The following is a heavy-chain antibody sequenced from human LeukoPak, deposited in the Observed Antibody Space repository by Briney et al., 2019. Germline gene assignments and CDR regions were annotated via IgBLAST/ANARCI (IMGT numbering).Heavy chain of an antibody. CDR3: ARETIWSGYYSRGYYFDY. J-gene: IGHJ4*02. Sequence: PSQTLSLTCTVSGGSISSGDYYRSWIRHPPGKGLEWIGYIYYSGSTYYNPSLKSRVTISVDTSKNQFSLKLSSVTAADTAVYYCARETIWSGYYSRGYYFDYWGQGTLVTVSS. CDR2: IYYSGST. D-gene: IGHD3-3*01. CDR1: GGSISSGDYY. V-gene: IGHV4-30-4*08.